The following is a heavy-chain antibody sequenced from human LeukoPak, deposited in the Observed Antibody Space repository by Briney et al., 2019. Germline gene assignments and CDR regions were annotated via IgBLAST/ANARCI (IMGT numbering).Heavy chain of an antibody. Sequence: GGSLRLSCAGSGFIFSGVWMSWVRQAPGKGLEWVARIKTKAEGGTIDYAAPVKGRFIISRDDSEKRLDLQMSSLKSEDTGVYYCTTDLGYWGQGTLVTVSS. V-gene: IGHV3-15*01. CDR3: TTDLGY. CDR2: IKTKAEGGTI. CDR1: GFIFSGVW. J-gene: IGHJ4*02.